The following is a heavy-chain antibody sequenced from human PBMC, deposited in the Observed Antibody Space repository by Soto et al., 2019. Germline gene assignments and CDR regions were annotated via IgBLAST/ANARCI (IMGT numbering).Heavy chain of an antibody. Sequence: GGSLRLSCAASGFTFTRYSMNWVRQAPGKGLEWVSSISSTTKYIYYGDSMKGRFTISRDNAKNSLYLEMNSLRAEDTAVYYCARESEDLTSNFDYWGQGTLVTVSS. CDR1: GFTFTRYS. CDR3: ARESEDLTSNFDY. J-gene: IGHJ4*02. CDR2: ISSTTKYI. V-gene: IGHV3-21*06.